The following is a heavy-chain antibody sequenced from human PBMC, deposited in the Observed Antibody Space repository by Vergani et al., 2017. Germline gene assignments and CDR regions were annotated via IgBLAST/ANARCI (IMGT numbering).Heavy chain of an antibody. Sequence: QVQLVESGGGVVQPGTSLRLSCEASGFKFSQFGMHWVRQGPGKGLEWVAFISYDGSKTQYADSEKGRVTISRDNSKNTVGLEMSSLRVDDTATYYCARDVWDGSGISCFRRAGEFYYMDVWGQGTTVTVSS. J-gene: IGHJ6*03. CDR3: ARDVWDGSGISCFRRAGEFYYMDV. CDR1: GFKFSQFG. D-gene: IGHD3-16*01. CDR2: ISYDGSKT. V-gene: IGHV3-33*05.